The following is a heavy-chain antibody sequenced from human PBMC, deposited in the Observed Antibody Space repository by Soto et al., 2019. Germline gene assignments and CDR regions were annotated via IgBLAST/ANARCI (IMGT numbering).Heavy chain of an antibody. CDR1: GFTFSSYA. CDR2: ISGSGGST. V-gene: IGHV3-23*01. D-gene: IGHD1-7*01. J-gene: IGHJ4*02. CDR3: AKHLELRCCYFDY. Sequence: PXGSLRLSCAASGFTFSSYAMSWVRQAPGKGLEWVSAISGSGGSTYYADSVKGRFTISRDNSKNTLYLQMNSLRAEDTAVYYCAKHLELRCCYFDYWGQGTLVTVSS.